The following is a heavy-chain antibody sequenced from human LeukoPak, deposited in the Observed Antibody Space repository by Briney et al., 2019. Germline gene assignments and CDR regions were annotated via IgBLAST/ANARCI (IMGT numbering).Heavy chain of an antibody. V-gene: IGHV3-7*01. Sequence: GGSLRLSCAASGFTFSSYWMSWVRQAPGKGLEWVANIKQDGSEKYYVDSVKGRFTISRDNAKNSLYLQMNSLRAEDTAVYYCAKSVIVVVPAATDYFDYWGQGTLVTVSS. CDR2: IKQDGSEK. CDR3: AKSVIVVVPAATDYFDY. J-gene: IGHJ4*02. D-gene: IGHD2-2*01. CDR1: GFTFSSYW.